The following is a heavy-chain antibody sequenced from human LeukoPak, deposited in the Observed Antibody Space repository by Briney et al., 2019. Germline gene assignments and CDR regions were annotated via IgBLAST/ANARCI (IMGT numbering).Heavy chain of an antibody. D-gene: IGHD6-13*01. J-gene: IGHJ4*02. CDR1: EFSVGSNY. CDR2: ISGSDGST. CDR3: AKFRGSSWYDYFDY. Sequence: PGGSLRLSCAASEFSVGSNYMNWVRQAPGKGLEWVSTISGSDGSTYYADSVKGRFTISRDNSKNTLYLQMNSLRAEDTAVYYCAKFRGSSWYDYFDYWGQGTLVTVSS. V-gene: IGHV3-23*01.